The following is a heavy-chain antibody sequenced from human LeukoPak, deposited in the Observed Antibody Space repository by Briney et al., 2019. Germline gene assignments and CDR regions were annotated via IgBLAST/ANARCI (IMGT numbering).Heavy chain of an antibody. J-gene: IGHJ4*02. CDR3: ARSGYSGYEGDY. V-gene: IGHV5-51*01. D-gene: IGHD5-12*01. CDR1: GYGFTSYW. Sequence: GESLQISCRGSGYGFTSYWIVWVRQMPGKGLEWMGVIYPGDSNSRYSPSFQGQVTISADNSISTAYLQWSSLKASDTAMYYCARSGYSGYEGDYWGQGTLVTVSS. CDR2: IYPGDSNS.